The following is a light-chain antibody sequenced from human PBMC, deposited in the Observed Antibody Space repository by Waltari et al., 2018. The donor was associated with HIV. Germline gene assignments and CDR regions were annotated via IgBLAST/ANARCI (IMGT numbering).Light chain of an antibody. Sequence: SYELTQPPSVYVSPGQTASISCSGDKLGAKYACWYQQKPGQSPVLVIYKDGKRPSGIPGRFSGFNSGNTATLTISGTQAMDEADYYCQAWDSDTPKVFGGGTKLTVL. CDR2: KDG. V-gene: IGLV3-1*01. CDR3: QAWDSDTPKV. J-gene: IGLJ2*01. CDR1: KLGAKY.